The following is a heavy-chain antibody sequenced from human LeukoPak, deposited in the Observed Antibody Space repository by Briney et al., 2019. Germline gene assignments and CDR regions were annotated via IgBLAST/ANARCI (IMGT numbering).Heavy chain of an antibody. CDR3: GRLAHNAWYAIDF. CDR1: DFTFDFYW. V-gene: IGHV3-7*01. J-gene: IGHJ4*02. D-gene: IGHD2-2*01. Sequence: GGSLRLSCVASDFTFDFYWMTWVRQAPGRGLEWLANILPDGSQKYYVDSVKGRFTISRDNPKNSLYLQINNLRAEDTAVYYCGRLAHNAWYAIDFWGQGTLVTVSS. CDR2: ILPDGSQK.